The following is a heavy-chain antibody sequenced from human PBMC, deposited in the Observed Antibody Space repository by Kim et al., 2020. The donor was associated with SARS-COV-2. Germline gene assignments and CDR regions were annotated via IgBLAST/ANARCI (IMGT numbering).Heavy chain of an antibody. J-gene: IGHJ4*02. D-gene: IGHD2-2*01. V-gene: IGHV4-39*01. Sequence: SYTPSLKSRVTISVDTSKNQFSLKLSSVTAADTAVYYCARLVVPAAMSDYWGQGTLVTVSS. CDR3: ARLVVPAAMSDY.